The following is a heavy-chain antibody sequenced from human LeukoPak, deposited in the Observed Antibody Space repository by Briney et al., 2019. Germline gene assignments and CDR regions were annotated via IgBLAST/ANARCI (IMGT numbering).Heavy chain of an antibody. CDR3: ARDGIRSSSYDY. J-gene: IGHJ4*02. Sequence: GGSLRLSCAASEFSVGSNYMTWVRQAPGKGLEWVSLIYSGGSTYYADSVKGRFTISRDNSKNTLYLQMNSLRAEDTAVYYCARDGIRSSSYDYWGQGTLVTVPS. D-gene: IGHD6-6*01. CDR2: IYSGGST. CDR1: EFSVGSNY. V-gene: IGHV3-66*01.